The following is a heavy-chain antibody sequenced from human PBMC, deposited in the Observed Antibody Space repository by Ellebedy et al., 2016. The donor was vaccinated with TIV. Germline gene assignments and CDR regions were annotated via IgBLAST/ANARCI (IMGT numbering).Heavy chain of an antibody. CDR3: ARGNWNDRAFDL. CDR2: IYSGGTT. J-gene: IGHJ4*02. Sequence: GESLKISCAASGFTFSSYAMNWVRQAPGKGLDWVSVIYSGGTTYYADSVKGRFTISRDNAENTLYLQRNSLRVEDTAVYFCARGNWNDRAFDLWGRGTLVTVSS. D-gene: IGHD1-1*01. CDR1: GFTFSSYA. V-gene: IGHV3-23*03.